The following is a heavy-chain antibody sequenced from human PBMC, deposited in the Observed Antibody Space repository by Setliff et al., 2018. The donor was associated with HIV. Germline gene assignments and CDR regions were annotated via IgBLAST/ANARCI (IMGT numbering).Heavy chain of an antibody. CDR3: ARDRKISAAGRPYYYYGMDD. V-gene: IGHV1-18*01. J-gene: IGHJ6*02. D-gene: IGHD6-13*01. Sequence: ASVKVSCKASGYTFTSYGISWVRQAPGQGLEWMGWISAYNGNTNYAPKLQGRVTMTTDTSTSTAYMELRSLRSDDTAVYYCARDRKISAAGRPYYYYGMDDWGQGTTVTVSS. CDR1: GYTFTSYG. CDR2: ISAYNGNT.